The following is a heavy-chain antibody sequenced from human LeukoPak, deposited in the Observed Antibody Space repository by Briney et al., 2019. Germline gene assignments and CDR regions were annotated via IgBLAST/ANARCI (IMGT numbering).Heavy chain of an antibody. CDR3: GGHMTSADY. CDR2: IKRNTDGGKT. D-gene: IGHD2-15*01. Sequence: PGGSLRLSCAASGFIFSNAWMSWVRRAPGKGLEWVARIKRNTDGGKTDYAAPVNGRLTISRDDSENTVYLQMNSLKIEDTAVYYCGGHMTSADYWGQGTLVTVSS. J-gene: IGHJ4*02. V-gene: IGHV3-15*01. CDR1: GFIFSNAW.